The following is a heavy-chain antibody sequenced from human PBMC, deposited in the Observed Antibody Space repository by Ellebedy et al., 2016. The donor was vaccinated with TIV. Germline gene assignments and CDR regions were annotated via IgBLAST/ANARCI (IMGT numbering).Heavy chain of an antibody. Sequence: PGGSLRLSCAASGFSFRSYWMSWVRQAPGKGLEWVANIYQDGSDQYYVDSVKGRFTISRDNANKSLFLQMNSLRVEDTAVYYCARRGSYGDYAVQVNPWFDPWGQGTLVTVSS. CDR2: IYQDGSDQ. CDR1: GFSFRSYW. J-gene: IGHJ5*02. V-gene: IGHV3-7*01. CDR3: ARRGSYGDYAVQVNPWFDP. D-gene: IGHD4-17*01.